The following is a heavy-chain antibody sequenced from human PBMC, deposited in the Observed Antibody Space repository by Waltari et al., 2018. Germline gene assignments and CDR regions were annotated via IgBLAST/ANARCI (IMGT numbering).Heavy chain of an antibody. Sequence: EVQLVESGGGLVQPGGSLRLSCAASGFAFRNYWMSWVRQTPGKGLEWVANIKKDGSEKYYVDSVKGRFTISRDNAKNSLYLQMNSLRAEDTAVYSCVRNRADYWGQGTLVTVSS. V-gene: IGHV3-7*01. D-gene: IGHD3-10*01. CDR1: GFAFRNYW. CDR2: IKKDGSEK. CDR3: VRNRADY. J-gene: IGHJ4*02.